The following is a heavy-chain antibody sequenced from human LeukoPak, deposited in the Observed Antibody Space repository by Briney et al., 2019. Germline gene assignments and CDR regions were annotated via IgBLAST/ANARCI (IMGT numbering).Heavy chain of an antibody. D-gene: IGHD4-17*01. J-gene: IGHJ5*02. Sequence: SSETLSLTCTVSRDSISRGSYYWGWIRQPPGKGLEWIGTIYYSGSTYYNPSLKSRVTISVDTAKNYFSLSLRSVTAADTALYYCAIQDYVSSYFDPWGQGTLVTVSS. CDR2: IYYSGST. CDR1: RDSISRGSYY. CDR3: AIQDYVSSYFDP. V-gene: IGHV4-39*01.